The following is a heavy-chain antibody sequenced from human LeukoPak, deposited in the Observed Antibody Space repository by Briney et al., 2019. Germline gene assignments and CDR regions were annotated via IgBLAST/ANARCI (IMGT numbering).Heavy chain of an antibody. D-gene: IGHD6-13*01. J-gene: IGHJ4*02. CDR1: GFTFSNYA. V-gene: IGHV3-23*01. CDR2: ITGSGGNT. Sequence: GGSLRLSCAASGFTFSNYAMSWVRQAPGKGLEWVSAITGSGGNTYYADSVKGRFTISRDNSKNTVFLQMNSLRAEDTAVYYCAKAGAAAPDETNQIKYYFDYWGQGTLVTVSS. CDR3: AKAGAAAPDETNQIKYYFDY.